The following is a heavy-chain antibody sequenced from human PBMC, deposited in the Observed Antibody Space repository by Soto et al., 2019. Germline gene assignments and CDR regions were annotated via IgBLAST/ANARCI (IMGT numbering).Heavy chain of an antibody. J-gene: IGHJ4*02. CDR2: ISPMFGAA. D-gene: IGHD3-10*01. CDR1: GGTFNTYA. CDR3: AREVQVHTPAFGY. V-gene: IGHV1-69*19. Sequence: QVQLVQSGAEMKKPGSSVKVSCQSSGGTFNTYAMNWVRQAPGQGPEWMGDISPMFGAANYAPKFQGRVTITGDESTGTSYMQVSSLTSEDTALYFCAREVQVHTPAFGYWGQGTLVTVSS.